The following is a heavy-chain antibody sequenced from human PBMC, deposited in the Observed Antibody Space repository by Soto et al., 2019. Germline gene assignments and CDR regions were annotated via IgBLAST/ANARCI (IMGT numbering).Heavy chain of an antibody. CDR1: GFTFSSYA. CDR2: ISGSGGST. CDR3: AKGRTGYSSSPNCFDP. Sequence: EVQLLESGGGLVQPGGSLRLSCAASGFTFSSYAMSWVRQAPGKGLEWVSAISGSGGSTYYADSVKGRFTISRDNSKNTLYLQMNSLRAEDTAVYYCAKGRTGYSSSPNCFDPWGQGTLVTVSS. V-gene: IGHV3-23*01. J-gene: IGHJ5*02. D-gene: IGHD6-13*01.